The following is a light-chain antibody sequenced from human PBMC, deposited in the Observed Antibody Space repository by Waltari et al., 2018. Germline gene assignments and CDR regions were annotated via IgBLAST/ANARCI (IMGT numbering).Light chain of an antibody. V-gene: IGLV2-14*03. J-gene: IGLJ2*01. CDR1: ASDIGIYNY. CDR2: SVT. Sequence: QSALTQPASVAGSPGQSITIPCTGSASDIGIYNYVSWYQQHPGGAPKLILYSVTNRPAGISSRFSGSRAGDTASLTISGLQAEDEALYFCSSLSKTATPVLFGGGTKVTVL. CDR3: SSLSKTATPVL.